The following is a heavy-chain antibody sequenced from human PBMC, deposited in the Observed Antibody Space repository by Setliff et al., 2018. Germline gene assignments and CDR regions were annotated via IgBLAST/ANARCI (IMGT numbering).Heavy chain of an antibody. J-gene: IGHJ6*03. CDR1: GYTFTSYA. CDR3: ARESVVVVTTTNYYYYIDV. V-gene: IGHV1-3*01. D-gene: IGHD2-21*02. CDR2: INAGNGNT. Sequence: ASVKVSCKASGYTFTSYAMHWVRQAPGQRLEWMGWINAGNGNTKYSQKFQGRVTITRDTSASTAYMELSSLRSEDTAVYFCARESVVVVTTTNYYYYIDVWGEGTTVTVSS.